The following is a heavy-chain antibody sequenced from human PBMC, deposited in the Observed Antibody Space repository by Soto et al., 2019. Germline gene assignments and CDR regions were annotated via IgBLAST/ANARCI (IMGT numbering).Heavy chain of an antibody. CDR1: GFTFSAYA. CDR3: AIRNFGVEY. V-gene: IGHV3-23*01. Sequence: EVQLLESGGGLVQPGGSLRLSCAASGFTFSAYAMSWVRQAPGKGLEWVSAISGTSPSTYYADSVQGRFTISRDSSRKTLFLQMNTLRAEDTAVYFCAIRNFGVEYWGQGTQVTVSS. D-gene: IGHD3-3*01. J-gene: IGHJ4*02. CDR2: ISGTSPST.